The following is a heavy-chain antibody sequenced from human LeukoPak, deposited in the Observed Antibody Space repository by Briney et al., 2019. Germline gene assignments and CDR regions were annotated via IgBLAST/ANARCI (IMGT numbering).Heavy chain of an antibody. J-gene: IGHJ6*02. CDR3: ARDLIAAVLYGMDV. Sequence: ASVKVSCKASGYTFTGYYMHWVRQAPGQGLEWMGWINPNSGGTNYAQKFQGRVNMTRDTSISTAYMELSRLRSDDTAVYYCARDLIAAVLYGMDVWGQGTTVTVSS. CDR2: INPNSGGT. CDR1: GYTFTGYY. V-gene: IGHV1-2*02. D-gene: IGHD6-13*01.